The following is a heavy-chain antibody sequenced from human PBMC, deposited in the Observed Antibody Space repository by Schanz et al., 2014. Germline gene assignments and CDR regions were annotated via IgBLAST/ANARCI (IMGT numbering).Heavy chain of an antibody. Sequence: QVQLVQSGAEVKKLGASVKVSCKASGYTFTDYYMHWVRQAPGQGLEWMGRINPNSGGTNYAQKLQGRVTMTTDTSTSTGYMELRSLRSDDTAVYYCVRATGTGHPRAGDWGQGTLVTVSS. D-gene: IGHD7-27*01. CDR2: INPNSGGT. J-gene: IGHJ4*02. CDR1: GYTFTDYY. CDR3: VRATGTGHPRAGD. V-gene: IGHV1-2*06.